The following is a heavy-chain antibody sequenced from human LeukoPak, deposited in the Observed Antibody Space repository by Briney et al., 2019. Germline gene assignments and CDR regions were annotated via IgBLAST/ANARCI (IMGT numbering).Heavy chain of an antibody. Sequence: PSETLSLTCTVSGGSISSSSYYWGWIRQPPGKGLEWIGSIYYSGSTYYNPSLKSLFTISVDTSNNQFSLKLSSVTAADTAVYYCARRSRHYYDSSGYSRDAFDIWGQGTMVTVSS. D-gene: IGHD3-22*01. CDR2: IYYSGST. CDR3: ARRSRHYYDSSGYSRDAFDI. V-gene: IGHV4-39*01. CDR1: GGSISSSSYY. J-gene: IGHJ3*02.